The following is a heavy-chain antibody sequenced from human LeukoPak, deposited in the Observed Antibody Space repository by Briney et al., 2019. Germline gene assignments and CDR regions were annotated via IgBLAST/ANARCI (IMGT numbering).Heavy chain of an antibody. Sequence: GGSLRLSCAASGFTFSSYAMHWVRQAPGKGLEWVAVISYDGSNKYYADSVKGRFTISRDNSKNTLYLQMNSLRAEDTAVYYCARVVGRWRFDYWGQGTLVTVSS. CDR1: GFTFSSYA. V-gene: IGHV3-30*04. CDR2: ISYDGSNK. D-gene: IGHD4-23*01. CDR3: ARVVGRWRFDY. J-gene: IGHJ4*02.